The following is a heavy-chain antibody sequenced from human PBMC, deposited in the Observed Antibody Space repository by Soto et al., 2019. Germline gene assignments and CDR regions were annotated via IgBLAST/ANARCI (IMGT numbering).Heavy chain of an antibody. D-gene: IGHD3-10*01. CDR3: ARGRITMVRGVTTYSGYYYYGMDV. CDR2: IKQDGSEK. CDR1: GFTFSSYW. J-gene: IGHJ6*02. Sequence: PGGSLRISCAASGFTFSSYWMSWVRQAPGKGLEWVANIKQDGSEKYYVDSVKGRFTISRDNAKNSLYLQMNSLRAEDTAVYYCARGRITMVRGVTTYSGYYYYGMDVWGQGTTVTVSS. V-gene: IGHV3-7*01.